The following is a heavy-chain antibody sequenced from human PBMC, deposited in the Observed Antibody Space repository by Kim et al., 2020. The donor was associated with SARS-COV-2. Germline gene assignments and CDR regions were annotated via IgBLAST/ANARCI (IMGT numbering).Heavy chain of an antibody. V-gene: IGHV4-61*02. CDR1: GGSISSGSYY. D-gene: IGHD1-1*01. J-gene: IGHJ4*02. Sequence: SETLSLTCTVSGGSISSGSYYWSWIRQPAGKGLEWIGRIYTSGSTNYNPSLKSRGTISVDTSKNQFSLMLSSVTAADTAVYYCARNYAATGTTIFDYWGQGTLVTVSS. CDR2: IYTSGST. CDR3: ARNYAATGTTIFDY.